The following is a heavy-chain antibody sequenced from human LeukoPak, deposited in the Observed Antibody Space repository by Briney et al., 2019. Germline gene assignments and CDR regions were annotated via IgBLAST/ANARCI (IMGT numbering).Heavy chain of an antibody. J-gene: IGHJ4*02. D-gene: IGHD6-13*01. CDR1: GFTFNSYG. Sequence: PGGSLRLSCAASGFTFNSYGMDWVRQAPGKGLEWVTVISYDGGDKYYADSVKGRFTISRDNSWNTLYLQMNSLRAEDTAVYYCAKQREGTSWSPDYWGRGTLVTVSS. CDR2: ISYDGGDK. V-gene: IGHV3-30*18. CDR3: AKQREGTSWSPDY.